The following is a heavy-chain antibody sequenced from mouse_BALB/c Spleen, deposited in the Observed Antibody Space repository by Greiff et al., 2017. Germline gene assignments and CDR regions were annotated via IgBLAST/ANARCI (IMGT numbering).Heavy chain of an antibody. J-gene: IGHJ2*01. CDR3: ARKYGNHHNFDY. CDR2: ISSGGSYT. Sequence: DVHLVESGGGLVKPGGSLKLSCAASGFTFSSYAMSWVRQSPEKRLEWVAEISSGGSYTYYPDTVTGRFTISRDNAKNTLYLEMSSLRSEDTAMYYCARKYGNHHNFDYWGQGTTLTVSS. CDR1: GFTFSSYA. D-gene: IGHD2-10*02. V-gene: IGHV5-9-4*01.